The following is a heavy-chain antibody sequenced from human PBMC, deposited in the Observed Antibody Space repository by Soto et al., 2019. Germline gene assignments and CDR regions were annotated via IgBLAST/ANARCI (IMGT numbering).Heavy chain of an antibody. V-gene: IGHV3-33*01. D-gene: IGHD2-2*01. Sequence: GGSLSLSCAASGFTLSGYGMYWVRQAPGKGLEWVALVWADGSNENYADSVKGRFTISRDISKNTLYLQMSSLRAEDTAVYYCARDPNLYCSGTDCYVYWGHGTLVTVSS. CDR1: GFTLSGYG. CDR2: VWADGSNE. J-gene: IGHJ4*01. CDR3: ARDPNLYCSGTDCYVY.